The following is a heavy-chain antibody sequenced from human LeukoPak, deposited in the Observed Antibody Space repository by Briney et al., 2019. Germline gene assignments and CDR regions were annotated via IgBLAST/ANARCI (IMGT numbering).Heavy chain of an antibody. CDR2: ISGSGGST. CDR1: GFTFSNYG. CDR3: AKVREDIVVVVAATDPLDY. D-gene: IGHD2-15*01. Sequence: GGSLRLSCAASGFTFSNYGMNWVRQTPGKGLEWVSGISGSGGSTNYADSVKGRFTISRDNSKNTLYLQMNSLRAEDMAVYYCAKVREDIVVVVAATDPLDYWGQGTLVTVSS. V-gene: IGHV3-23*01. J-gene: IGHJ4*02.